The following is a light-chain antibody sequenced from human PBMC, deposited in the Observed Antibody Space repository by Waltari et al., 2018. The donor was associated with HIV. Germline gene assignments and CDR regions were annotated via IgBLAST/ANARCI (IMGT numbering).Light chain of an antibody. CDR2: GAS. V-gene: IGKV3-15*01. Sequence: EIVMTQSPATLSVSPGERATLSCRASQSISNSLAWYQQKPGQALRLLIYGASTRSPGIPARFSGSGSGTEFTLTISSLQSEDFAVYYCQQYNNWPPRTFGQGTKLEIK. CDR3: QQYNNWPPRT. CDR1: QSISNS. J-gene: IGKJ2*01.